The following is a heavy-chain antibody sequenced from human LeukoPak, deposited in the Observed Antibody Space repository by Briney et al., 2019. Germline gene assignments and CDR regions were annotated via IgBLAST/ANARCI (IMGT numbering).Heavy chain of an antibody. V-gene: IGHV5-51*01. CDR2: IYPGVSDT. J-gene: IGHJ3*02. CDR3: AAGWVGYYYDSSGYYGVAFDI. CDR1: GYSFTSYW. Sequence: GESLKISCKGSGYSFTSYWIGWVRQMPGKGLEWMGIIYPGVSDTRYSPSFQGQVTISADKSISTAYLQWSSLKASDTAMYYCAAGWVGYYYDSSGYYGVAFDIWGQGTMVTVSS. D-gene: IGHD3-22*01.